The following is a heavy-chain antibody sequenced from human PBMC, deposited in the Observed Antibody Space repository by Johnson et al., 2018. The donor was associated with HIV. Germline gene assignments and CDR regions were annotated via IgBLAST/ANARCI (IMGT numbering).Heavy chain of an antibody. Sequence: QVQLVESGGGVVQPGRSLRLSCPASGFTFSSCAMEWVRQAPGRGLEWVAVIWYDGSNKYYADSVKGRFTISRDNSKNTLYLQLNNLRAEDTAVYYCARGAFLKVYVSDDAFDIWGQGTMVTVSS. CDR2: IWYDGSNK. V-gene: IGHV3-30*04. D-gene: IGHD2-8*01. CDR3: ARGAFLKVYVSDDAFDI. J-gene: IGHJ3*02. CDR1: GFTFSSCA.